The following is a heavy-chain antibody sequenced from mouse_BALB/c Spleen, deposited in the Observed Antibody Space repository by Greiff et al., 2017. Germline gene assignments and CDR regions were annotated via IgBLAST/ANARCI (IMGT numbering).Heavy chain of an antibody. CDR1: GYTFTSYV. J-gene: IGHJ4*01. CDR3: ARGYGSSSYAMDY. V-gene: IGHV1-14*01. D-gene: IGHD1-1*01. CDR2: INPYNDGT. Sequence: VQLQQSGPELVKPGASVKMSCKASGYTFTSYVMHWVKQKPGQGLKWIGYINPYNDGTKYNEKFKGKATLTSDKSSSTAYMELSSLTSEDSAVYYCARGYGSSSYAMDYWGQGTSVTVSS.